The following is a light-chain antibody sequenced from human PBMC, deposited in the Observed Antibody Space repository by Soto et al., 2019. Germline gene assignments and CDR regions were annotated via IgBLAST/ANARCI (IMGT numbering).Light chain of an antibody. CDR3: ASWDNSLSGFV. CDR1: DSNIGSFT. Sequence: QSVLTQPPSASGTPGQRVTISCSGSDSNIGSFTVHWYQQVPGTAPKPLIHTTYQRPSGVPDRFSGSKSGTSGSLAISGLQPEDEADYYCASWDNSLSGFVFGTGTKFTAL. CDR2: TTY. J-gene: IGLJ1*01. V-gene: IGLV1-44*01.